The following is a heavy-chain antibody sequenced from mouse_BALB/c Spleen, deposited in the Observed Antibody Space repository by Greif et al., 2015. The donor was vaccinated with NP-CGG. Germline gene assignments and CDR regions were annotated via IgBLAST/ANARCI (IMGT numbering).Heavy chain of an antibody. J-gene: IGHJ4*01. CDR1: GYTFTSYW. D-gene: IGHD1-1*01. CDR3: TRLYYGSSFYYYAMDY. CDR2: IYPGSGST. Sequence: LQQSGSELVRPGASVKLSCKASGYTFTSYWMHWVKQRPGQGLEWIGNIYPGSGSTNYDEKFKSKATLTVDTSSSTAYMQLSSLTSEDSAVYYCTRLYYGSSFYYYAMDYWGQGTSVTVSS. V-gene: IGHV1S22*01.